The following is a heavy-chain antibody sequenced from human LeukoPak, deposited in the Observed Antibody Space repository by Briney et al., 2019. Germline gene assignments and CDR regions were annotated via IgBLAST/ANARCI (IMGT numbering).Heavy chain of an antibody. Sequence: SSETLSLTCTVSGYSISSGYYWGWIRQPPGKGLEWIGSIYHSGSTYYNPSLKSRVTISVDTSKNQFSQKLSSVTAADTAVYYCARDVQDTAMGRFDYWGQGTLVTVSS. J-gene: IGHJ4*02. D-gene: IGHD5-18*01. CDR1: GYSISSGYY. CDR2: IYHSGST. V-gene: IGHV4-38-2*02. CDR3: ARDVQDTAMGRFDY.